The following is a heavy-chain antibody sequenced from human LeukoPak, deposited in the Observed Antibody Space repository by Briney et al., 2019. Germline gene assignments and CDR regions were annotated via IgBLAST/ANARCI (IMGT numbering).Heavy chain of an antibody. D-gene: IGHD2-15*01. CDR3: ARLPIEDSAFDI. Sequence: SETLSLTCTVSGGSISSSSYYWGWIRQPPGKGLEWIGSIYYSGSTYYNPSLKSRVTISVDTSKNQFSLRLSSVTAADTAVYYCARLPIEDSAFDIWGQGTMVTVSS. CDR2: IYYSGST. J-gene: IGHJ3*02. CDR1: GGSISSSSYY. V-gene: IGHV4-39*01.